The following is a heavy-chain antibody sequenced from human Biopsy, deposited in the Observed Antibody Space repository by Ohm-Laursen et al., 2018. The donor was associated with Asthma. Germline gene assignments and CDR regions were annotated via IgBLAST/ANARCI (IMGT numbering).Heavy chain of an antibody. V-gene: IGHV1-69*13. CDR3: ARKAGSCISRTCYSLDF. J-gene: IGHJ4*02. CDR1: GGTFNTYV. Sequence: SVKVSCNSLGGTFNTYVIGWVRQAPGQGLEWMGGINSVFGTTTYPQKFQDRVTITADDSTSTVYMELSILRSEDTAVYYCARKAGSCISRTCYSLDFWGQGTLVTVSS. D-gene: IGHD2-2*01. CDR2: INSVFGTT.